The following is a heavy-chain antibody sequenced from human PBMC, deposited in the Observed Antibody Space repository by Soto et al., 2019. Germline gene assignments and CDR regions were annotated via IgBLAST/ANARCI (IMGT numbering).Heavy chain of an antibody. D-gene: IGHD2-2*01. CDR2: ISYDGINK. CDR3: ARSPQPTRGIHWYFDL. Sequence: QVQLVESGGGVVQPGRSLGLSCAASGFTFNIYGMHWVRQAPGKGPEWVAAISYDGINKYYADSVKGRFTISRDNSKNTLYVQMNSLRAEDTAVYYCARSPQPTRGIHWYFDLWGRGILVSVSS. J-gene: IGHJ2*01. CDR1: GFTFNIYG. V-gene: IGHV3-30*03.